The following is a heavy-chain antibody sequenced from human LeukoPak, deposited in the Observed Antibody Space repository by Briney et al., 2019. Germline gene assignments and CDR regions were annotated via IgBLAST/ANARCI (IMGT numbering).Heavy chain of an antibody. CDR2: INHSGST. CDR1: GGSFSGYY. CDR3: ARGGRIQLWPGYDY. V-gene: IGHV4-34*01. J-gene: IGHJ4*02. D-gene: IGHD5-18*01. Sequence: NPSETLSLTCAVYGGSFSGYYCSWIRQPPGKGLEWIGEINHSGSTYYNPSLKSRVTISVDTSKNQFSLKLSSVTAADTAVYYCARGGRIQLWPGYDYWGQATLVTVSS.